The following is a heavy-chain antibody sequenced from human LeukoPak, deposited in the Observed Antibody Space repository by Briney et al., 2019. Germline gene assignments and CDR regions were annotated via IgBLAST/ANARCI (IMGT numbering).Heavy chain of an antibody. J-gene: IGHJ5*02. CDR2: INPNSGGT. D-gene: IGHD6-6*01. CDR3: ARTSSSAWFDP. CDR1: GYTFTGYY. V-gene: IGHV1-2*02. Sequence: ASVKVSCKASGYTFTGYYIHWVRQAPGQGLEGMGWINPNSGGTNYAQKFQSRVTMTRDTSISTAYMELTRLISDDTAVYYCARTSSSAWFDPWGQGILVTVSS.